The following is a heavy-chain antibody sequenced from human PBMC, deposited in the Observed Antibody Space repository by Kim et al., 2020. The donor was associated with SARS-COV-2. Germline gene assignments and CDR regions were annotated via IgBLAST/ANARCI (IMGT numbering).Heavy chain of an antibody. J-gene: IGHJ4*02. D-gene: IGHD3-3*01. CDR1: GGSISSSSYY. V-gene: IGHV4-39*01. CDR2: IYYSGST. Sequence: SETLSLTCTVSGGSISSSSYYWGWIRQPPGKGLEWIGSIYYSGSTYYNPSLKSRVTISVDTSKNQFSLKLSSLTAADTSVYYCASYDFWSGYYFDYWGQGTLVTASS. CDR3: ASYDFWSGYYFDY.